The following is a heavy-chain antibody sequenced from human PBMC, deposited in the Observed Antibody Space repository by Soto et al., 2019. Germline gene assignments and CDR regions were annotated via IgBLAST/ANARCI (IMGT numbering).Heavy chain of an antibody. V-gene: IGHV3-23*01. CDR1: GFTFSSYA. CDR2: ISGSGGST. D-gene: IGHD3-3*01. J-gene: IGHJ4*02. Sequence: GGSLRLSCAASGFTFSSYAMSWVRQAPGKGLEWVSAISGSGGSTYYADSVKGRFTISRDNSKNTLYLQMNSLRAEDTAVYYCAPGIVFHDFWSGYYTPVENANGFDYWGQGTLVTVSS. CDR3: APGIVFHDFWSGYYTPVENANGFDY.